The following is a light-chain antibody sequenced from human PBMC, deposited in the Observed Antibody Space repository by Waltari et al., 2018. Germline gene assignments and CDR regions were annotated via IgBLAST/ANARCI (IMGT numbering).Light chain of an antibody. CDR3: QQPPGT. Sequence: EIKLTQSPSFLSASVGDRVTFTCRASRDIRNYLAWYQQKSGKAPKRLIFAASTLQSGVPSRFSGSGSGTEFTLTISSLQPEDLATYYCQQPPGTFGGGTKVEI. CDR1: RDIRNY. CDR2: AAS. V-gene: IGKV1-9*01. J-gene: IGKJ4*01.